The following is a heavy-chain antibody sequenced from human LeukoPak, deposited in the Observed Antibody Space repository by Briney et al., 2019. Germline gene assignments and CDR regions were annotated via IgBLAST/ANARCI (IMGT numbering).Heavy chain of an antibody. J-gene: IGHJ3*02. CDR3: ATSRWSGGGYDAFAM. D-gene: IGHD6-13*01. CDR2: ISSSGSTI. CDR1: GFTFSSYE. V-gene: IGHV3-48*03. Sequence: GGSLRLSCAASGFTFSSYEMNWVRQAPGKGLEWVSYISSSGSTINYADSLKGRFTISRDNAKNSLYLQMNSLRAEDTALYYCATSRWSGGGYDAFAMWGQGTVVTVSS.